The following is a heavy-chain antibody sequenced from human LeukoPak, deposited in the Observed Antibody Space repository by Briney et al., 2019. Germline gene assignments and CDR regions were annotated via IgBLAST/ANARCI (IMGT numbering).Heavy chain of an antibody. J-gene: IGHJ5*02. Sequence: SETLSLTCTVSGGSLSSSSYYCGWVRQPPGTGLEWLGSIYYSGSTSYNPSRKSRVTISVDTSKNQFSLKLSSVTAADTAVYYCARLLTGTYPRVNWFDPCGQGTLVTVSS. D-gene: IGHD1-7*01. CDR2: IYYSGST. CDR3: ARLLTGTYPRVNWFDP. V-gene: IGHV4-39*01. CDR1: GGSLSSSSYY.